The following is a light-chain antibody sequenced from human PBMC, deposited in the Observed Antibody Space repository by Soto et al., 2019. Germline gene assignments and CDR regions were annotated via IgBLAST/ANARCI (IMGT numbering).Light chain of an antibody. V-gene: IGKV3-15*01. J-gene: IGKJ4*01. Sequence: EVVMRQSPATLSVPPGEGATLSCRASQGIGDTLAWYQHKPGQTPRLLIYDTSTRATGVPTRFSGSRSGAEFTLTINRLQSEDFAVYYCQPYNNWPLTFGGGTKVDIK. CDR1: QGIGDT. CDR2: DTS. CDR3: QPYNNWPLT.